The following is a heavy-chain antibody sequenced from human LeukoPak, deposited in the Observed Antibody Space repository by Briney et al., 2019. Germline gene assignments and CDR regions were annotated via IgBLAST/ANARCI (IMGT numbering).Heavy chain of an antibody. V-gene: IGHV4-59*01. J-gene: IGHJ4*02. CDR2: IYYSGST. CDR3: ARALPGIAAAGTFDY. D-gene: IGHD6-13*01. CDR1: GGSISSYY. Sequence: NPSETLSLTCTVSGGSISSYYWSWIRQPPGKGLEWIGYIYYSGSTNYNPSLKSRVTISVDTSKNQFSLKLSSVTAADTAVYYCARALPGIAAAGTFDYWGQGTLVTVSS.